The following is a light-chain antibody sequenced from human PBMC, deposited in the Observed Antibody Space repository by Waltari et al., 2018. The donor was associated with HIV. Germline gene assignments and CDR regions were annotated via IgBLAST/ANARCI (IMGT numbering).Light chain of an antibody. Sequence: DIVLTQSPDSLAVSLGERATIRCRSSHKVLSSINNENYLAWYQQKAGQPPKLLIYWASTRESGVPDRFSGSGSGTNFTLTISSLQSEDVAVYYCQQYFATPPVTFGGGTKVEIK. CDR2: WAS. J-gene: IGKJ4*01. CDR3: QQYFATPPVT. V-gene: IGKV4-1*01. CDR1: HKVLSSINNENY.